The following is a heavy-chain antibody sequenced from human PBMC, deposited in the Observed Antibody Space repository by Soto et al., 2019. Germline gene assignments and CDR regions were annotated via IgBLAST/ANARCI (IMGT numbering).Heavy chain of an antibody. Sequence: QVPLQESGPGLVKPSETLSLTCNVSGDSMSKYYWSWVRQPAGKGLEWIGRIWTSGSTNYNPSLKSRVTMSIDTSNKHFSLDLKSVTAADTAVYYCARTVGAAYYFDFWGQGVLVTVSS. V-gene: IGHV4-4*07. J-gene: IGHJ4*02. CDR1: GDSMSKYY. D-gene: IGHD3-16*01. CDR2: IWTSGST. CDR3: ARTVGAAYYFDF.